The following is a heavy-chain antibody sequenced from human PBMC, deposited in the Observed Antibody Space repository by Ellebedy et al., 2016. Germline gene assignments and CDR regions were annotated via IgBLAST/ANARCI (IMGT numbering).Heavy chain of an antibody. J-gene: IGHJ5*02. CDR2: IYHSGST. CDR1: GGSIGSGGYS. D-gene: IGHD6-6*01. Sequence: SETLSLTXAVSGGSIGSGGYSWSWIRQPPGKGLEWIGYIYHSGSTYYNPSLKSRVTISVDRSKNQFSLKLSSVTAADTAVYYCARGGQYSSSLSWFNPWGQGTLVTVSS. V-gene: IGHV4-30-2*01. CDR3: ARGGQYSSSLSWFNP.